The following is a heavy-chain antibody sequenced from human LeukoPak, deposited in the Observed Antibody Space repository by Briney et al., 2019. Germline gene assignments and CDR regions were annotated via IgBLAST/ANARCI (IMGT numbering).Heavy chain of an antibody. CDR1: GGTFSSYA. CDR2: IIPIFGTA. CDR3: ARAFGSGWYVNDY. D-gene: IGHD6-19*01. Sequence: ASVKVSCKASGGTFSSYAISWVRQAPGQGLGWMGGIIPIFGTANYAQKFQGRVTITADESTSTAYMELSSLRSEDTAVYYCARAFGSGWYVNDYWGQGTLVTVSS. J-gene: IGHJ4*02. V-gene: IGHV1-69*13.